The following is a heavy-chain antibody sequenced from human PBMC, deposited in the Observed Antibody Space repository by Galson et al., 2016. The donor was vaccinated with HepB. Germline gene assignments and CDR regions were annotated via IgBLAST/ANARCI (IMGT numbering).Heavy chain of an antibody. J-gene: IGHJ4*02. V-gene: IGHV1-18*01. CDR2: ISTYSGNT. Sequence: SVKVSCKASGCTFTTSGISWVRQAPGQGLECMGWISTYSGNTKYAQKFQGGLTLTTDSSTTTAYMELRSLRFDDTALYYCARDVQYRFDSWGQGTLVTVSS. CDR1: GCTFTTSG. CDR3: ARDVQYRFDS. D-gene: IGHD2/OR15-2a*01.